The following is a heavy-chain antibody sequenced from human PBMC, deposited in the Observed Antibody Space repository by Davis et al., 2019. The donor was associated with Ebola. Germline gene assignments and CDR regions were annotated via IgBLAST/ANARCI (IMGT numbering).Heavy chain of an antibody. CDR3: ARGWLRTGLDV. CDR1: GDSVSSGG. D-gene: IGHD5-18*01. CDR2: TYYSSKWYN. V-gene: IGHV6-1*01. Sequence: HSQTLSLTCAISGDSVSSGGWNWIRQSPSRGLEWLGRTYYSSKWYNDYAVSVKSRITVNADTSKNQLSLQLNSVTPEDTALYYCARGWLRTGLDVWGEGTTVTVSS. J-gene: IGHJ6*04.